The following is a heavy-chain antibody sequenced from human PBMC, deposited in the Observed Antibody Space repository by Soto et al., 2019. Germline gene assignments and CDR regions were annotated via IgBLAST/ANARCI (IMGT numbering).Heavy chain of an antibody. CDR3: ARDRRYSSGWPGGLVDY. J-gene: IGHJ4*02. D-gene: IGHD6-19*01. CDR1: GGTFSSYA. V-gene: IGHV1-69*12. CDR2: IIPIFGTA. Sequence: QVQLVQSGAEVKKPGSSVKVSCKASGGTFSSYAISWVRQAPGQGLEWMGGIIPIFGTANYAQKFQGRVTITADESTSTAYMELSSLRSEDTAVYYCARDRRYSSGWPGGLVDYWGQGTLDTVSS.